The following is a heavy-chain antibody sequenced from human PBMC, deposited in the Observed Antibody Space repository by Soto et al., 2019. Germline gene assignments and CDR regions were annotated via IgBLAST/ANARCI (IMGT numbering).Heavy chain of an antibody. Sequence: QGQLVQSGADVKKPGASVKVSCKASGYTFTRYGISWVRQAPGQGLEWMGWISGYNGDTKYAKKFQGRVTMNIDTSTTTAFMELRSLTSDDTAVYYCAKNGQPPYYYYGLDVWGQGTTVTVSS. J-gene: IGHJ6*02. V-gene: IGHV1-18*01. D-gene: IGHD2-8*01. CDR1: GYTFTRYG. CDR3: AKNGQPPYYYYGLDV. CDR2: ISGYNGDT.